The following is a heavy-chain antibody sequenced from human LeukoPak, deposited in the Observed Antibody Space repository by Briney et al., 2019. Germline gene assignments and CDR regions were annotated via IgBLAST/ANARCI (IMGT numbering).Heavy chain of an antibody. Sequence: PSETLSLTCTVSGGSISSYYWSWIRQPPGKGLEWIGYIYYSGSTNYNPSLKSRVTISVDTSKNQFSLKLSSVTAADTAVYYCAREGYSYGIDSWGQGTLVTVSS. J-gene: IGHJ4*02. V-gene: IGHV4-59*12. D-gene: IGHD5-18*01. CDR3: AREGYSYGIDS. CDR2: IYYSGST. CDR1: GGSISSYY.